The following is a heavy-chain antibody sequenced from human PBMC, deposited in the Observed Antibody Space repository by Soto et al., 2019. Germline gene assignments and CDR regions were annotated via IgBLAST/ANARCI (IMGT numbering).Heavy chain of an antibody. CDR3: ARDSDYYDSSGYYSYYYYGMDV. CDR2: IYPGDSDT. Sequence: PGQALKISCKGSGYSFASYWIGWVRQMPGKGLEWLGIIYPGDSDTRYSPSFQGQVTISADKSISTAYLQWSSLKASDTAVYYCARDSDYYDSSGYYSYYYYGMDVWGQGTTVTVSS. J-gene: IGHJ6*02. D-gene: IGHD3-22*01. CDR1: GYSFASYW. V-gene: IGHV5-51*01.